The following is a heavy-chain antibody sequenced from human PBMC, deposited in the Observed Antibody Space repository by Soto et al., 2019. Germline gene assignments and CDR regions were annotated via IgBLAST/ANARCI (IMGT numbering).Heavy chain of an antibody. J-gene: IGHJ4*02. Sequence: ASVKVSCKASGYTFTSYAMHWVRQAPGQRLEWMGGIIPIFGTANYAQKFQGRVTITADESTSTAYMELSSLRSEDTAIYYCARDNNRPLDYWGPGTLVTVSS. CDR1: GYTFTSYA. V-gene: IGHV1-69*13. D-gene: IGHD1-1*01. CDR2: IIPIFGTA. CDR3: ARDNNRPLDY.